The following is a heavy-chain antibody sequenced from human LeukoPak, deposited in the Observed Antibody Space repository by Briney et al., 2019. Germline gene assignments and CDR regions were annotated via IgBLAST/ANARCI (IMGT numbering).Heavy chain of an antibody. Sequence: PGGSLRLSCAASGFTFSSYGMHWVRQAPGKGLEWVAVISYDGSNKYYADSVKGRFTISRDNSKNTLYLQMNSLRAEDTAVYYCAKEAVAGTYQPPVFDYWGQGTLVTVSS. V-gene: IGHV3-30*18. J-gene: IGHJ4*02. CDR1: GFTFSSYG. D-gene: IGHD6-19*01. CDR3: AKEAVAGTYQPPVFDY. CDR2: ISYDGSNK.